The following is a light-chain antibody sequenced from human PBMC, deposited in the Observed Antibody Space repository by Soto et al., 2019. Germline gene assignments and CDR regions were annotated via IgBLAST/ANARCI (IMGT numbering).Light chain of an antibody. CDR3: SSFAGSNNFPYV. CDR2: EIN. CDR1: SSDVGAYDY. V-gene: IGLV2-8*01. J-gene: IGLJ1*01. Sequence: QSALNQPPSASGSPGQSVTISCTGTSSDVGAYDYVSWYQQHPGKAPKLMIYEINKRPSGVPDRFSGSKSGNTASLTGSGLQAEDEADYYCSSFAGSNNFPYVFGTGTKVTVL.